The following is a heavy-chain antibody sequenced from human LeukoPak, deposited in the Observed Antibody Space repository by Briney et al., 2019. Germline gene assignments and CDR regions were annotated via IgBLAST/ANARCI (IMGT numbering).Heavy chain of an antibody. CDR1: GGTFISYA. D-gene: IGHD6-19*01. Sequence: SVKVSCKASGGTFISYAISWVRQAPGQGLEWMGRIIPILGIANYAQKFQGRVTITADKSTSTAYMELSSLRSEDTAVYYCAREVYSSGSGFDPWGQGTLVTVSS. J-gene: IGHJ5*02. CDR3: AREVYSSGSGFDP. V-gene: IGHV1-69*04. CDR2: IIPILGIA.